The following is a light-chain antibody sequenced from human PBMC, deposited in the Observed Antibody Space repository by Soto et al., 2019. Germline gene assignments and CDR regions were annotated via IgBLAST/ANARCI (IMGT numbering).Light chain of an antibody. V-gene: IGKV1-5*03. Sequence: DIHMTQSPSTLSASGGDRVTITCRASQSLTMRLAWYQQKPGKAPNLLIYKTSSLESGVPSRFSGSGSGTEFTLTISSLQPDAFATYYCQHWTDYSWTFGQGTKVEVK. CDR3: QHWTDYSWT. CDR1: QSLTMR. J-gene: IGKJ1*01. CDR2: KTS.